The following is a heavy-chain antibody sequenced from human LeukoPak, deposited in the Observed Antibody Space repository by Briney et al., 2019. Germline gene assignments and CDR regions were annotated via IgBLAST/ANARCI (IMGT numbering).Heavy chain of an antibody. V-gene: IGHV3-23*01. D-gene: IGHD3-22*01. CDR2: ISGSGGST. J-gene: IGHJ5*02. CDR3: AKHWDYYDSSGYSRFDP. CDR1: GFTFSSYA. Sequence: GGSLRLSCAASGFTFSSYAMSWVRQAPGKGLEWVSAISGSGGSTYYADSVKGRFTISGDNSKNTLYLQMNSLRAEDTAVYYCAKHWDYYDSSGYSRFDPWGQGTLVTVSS.